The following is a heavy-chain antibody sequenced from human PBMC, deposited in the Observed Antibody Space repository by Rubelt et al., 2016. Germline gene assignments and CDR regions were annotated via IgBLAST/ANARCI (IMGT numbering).Heavy chain of an antibody. Sequence: QVQLQQWGAGLLKPSETLSLTCAVYGGSFSGYYWSWIRQPPGKGLEWIGEINHSGSTNYNPSLKSRVTISVDTSKNQFSLKLSSVTAADTAVYYCASGSSEWLMDAFDIWGQGTMVTVSS. CDR2: INHSGST. V-gene: IGHV4-34*01. D-gene: IGHD6-19*01. CDR3: ASGSSEWLMDAFDI. J-gene: IGHJ3*02. CDR1: GGSFSGYY.